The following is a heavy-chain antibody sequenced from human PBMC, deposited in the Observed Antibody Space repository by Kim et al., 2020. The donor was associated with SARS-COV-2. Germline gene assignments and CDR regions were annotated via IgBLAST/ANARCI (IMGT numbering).Heavy chain of an antibody. CDR2: IYYSGST. J-gene: IGHJ3*02. V-gene: IGHV4-31*03. CDR3: ARLQEGQAPPGPRYGVHSGEDAFDI. Sequence: SETLSLTCTVSGGSISSGGYYWSWIRQHPGKGLEWIGYIYYSGSTYYNPSLKSRVTISVDTSKNQFSLKLSSVTAADTVVYYCARLQEGQAPPGPRYGVHSGEDAFDIWGQGTMVTVSS. D-gene: IGHD4-17*01. CDR1: GGSISSGGYY.